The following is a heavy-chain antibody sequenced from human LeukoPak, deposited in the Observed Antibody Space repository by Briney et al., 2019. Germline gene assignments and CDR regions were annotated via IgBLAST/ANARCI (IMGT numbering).Heavy chain of an antibody. V-gene: IGHV3-23*01. CDR1: GFTFSGYG. D-gene: IGHD3-22*01. CDR2: ITVSGGAT. J-gene: IGHJ3*02. CDR3: AKRHYDSSGHNTRAFDI. Sequence: GGSLRLSCVASGFTFSGYGMHWVRQAPGKGLEWVSAITVSGGATYYADSGRGRFTISRDNSKNTLYLQMNSLRAEDTAVYYCAKRHYDSSGHNTRAFDIWGQGTMVTVSS.